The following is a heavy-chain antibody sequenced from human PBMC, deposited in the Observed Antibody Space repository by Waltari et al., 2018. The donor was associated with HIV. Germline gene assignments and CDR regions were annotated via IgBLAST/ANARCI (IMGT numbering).Heavy chain of an antibody. Sequence: QVQLQESGPGLVKPSETLSLTCTVSGGSVSSGSYYWSWIRQPPGKGLEWIGYIYYSGSTNYNPSLKSRVTISVDTSKNQFSLKLSSVTAADTAVYYCARGASEWSSEGSSTFYYWGQGTLVTVSS. CDR1: GGSVSSGSYY. CDR3: ARGASEWSSEGSSTFYY. J-gene: IGHJ4*02. CDR2: IYYSGST. D-gene: IGHD3-3*01. V-gene: IGHV4-61*01.